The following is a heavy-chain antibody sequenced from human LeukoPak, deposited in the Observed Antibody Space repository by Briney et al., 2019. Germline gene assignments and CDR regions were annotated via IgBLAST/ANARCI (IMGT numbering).Heavy chain of an antibody. D-gene: IGHD1-26*01. V-gene: IGHV3-21*01. CDR3: ARLIGGSYYFDY. CDR1: GFTFSSYS. CDR2: ISSSSSYI. Sequence: SGGSLRLSCAASGFTFSSYSMNWVRQAPGKGLEWVSSISSSSSYIYYADSVKGRFTISRDNAKNSLYLQMNSLRAEDTAVYYCARLIGGSYYFDYWGQGTPVTVSS. J-gene: IGHJ4*02.